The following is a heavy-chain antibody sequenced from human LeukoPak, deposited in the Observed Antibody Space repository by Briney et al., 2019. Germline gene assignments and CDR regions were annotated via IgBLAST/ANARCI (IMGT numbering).Heavy chain of an antibody. J-gene: IGHJ4*02. CDR1: GFTFSSYS. D-gene: IGHD4-17*01. CDR2: ISSSSSYI. CDR3: ARDKFGDYDFDY. V-gene: IGHV3-21*01. Sequence: GGSLRLSCAASGFTFSSYSMNWVRQAPGKGLEWVSSISSSSSYIYYADSVKGRFTISRDNAKNSLYLQMNSLRAEDTAVYYCARDKFGDYDFDYRGQGTLVTVSS.